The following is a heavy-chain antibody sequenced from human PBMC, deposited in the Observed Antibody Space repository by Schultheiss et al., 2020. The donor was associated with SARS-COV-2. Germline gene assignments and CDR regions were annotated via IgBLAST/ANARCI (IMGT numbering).Heavy chain of an antibody. J-gene: IGHJ4*02. Sequence: SQTLSLTCTVSGGSISSGSYYWSWIRQPPGKGLEWIGYIYYSGTTNYNPSLKSRVTISLDTSKNQLSLRLSSVTAADTAVYYCASSLDYASGGQDYWGQGTLVTVSS. V-gene: IGHV4-61*01. CDR1: GGSISSGSYY. D-gene: IGHD3-10*01. CDR3: ASSLDYASGGQDY. CDR2: IYYSGTT.